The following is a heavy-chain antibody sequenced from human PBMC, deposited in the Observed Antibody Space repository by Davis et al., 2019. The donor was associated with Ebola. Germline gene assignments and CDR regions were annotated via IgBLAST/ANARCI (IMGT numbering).Heavy chain of an antibody. Sequence: SETLSLTCTVPGGSIGTDYWSWIRQPPGKGLEWIGYISYTGSTNFNPSLKSRVTISVDTSKNQVSLKLSSVTAADTAVYYCARHNLPYYFDYWGQGTLVTVSS. CDR3: ARHNLPYYFDY. CDR2: ISYTGST. CDR1: GGSIGTDY. V-gene: IGHV4-59*08. J-gene: IGHJ4*02.